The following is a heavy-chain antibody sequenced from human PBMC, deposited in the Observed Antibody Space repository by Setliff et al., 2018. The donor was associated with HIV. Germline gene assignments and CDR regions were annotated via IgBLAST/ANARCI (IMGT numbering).Heavy chain of an antibody. CDR2: IWPVDSDT. V-gene: IGHV5-51*01. CDR1: ASSFTNYW. CDR3: ARLSKYYDFWTPDS. J-gene: IGHJ4*02. Sequence: GESLKISCQGSASSFTNYWVGWVRQMPDEGLEWLGLIWPVDSDTIYNPSFQGQVTLSADKSISTVYLQWSSLRAPDTAMYYCARLSKYYDFWTPDSWGQGTLVTVSS. D-gene: IGHD3-3*01.